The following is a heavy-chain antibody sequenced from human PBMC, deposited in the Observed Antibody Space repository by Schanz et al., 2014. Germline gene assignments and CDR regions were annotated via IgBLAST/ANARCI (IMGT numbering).Heavy chain of an antibody. CDR2: ISYDGSNK. CDR1: GFTFSTYA. J-gene: IGHJ4*02. CDR3: ARVYRWQHILGHFDS. D-gene: IGHD6-13*01. V-gene: IGHV3-30*04. Sequence: QVQLVESGGGVVQPGRSLRLSCAASGFTFSTYAIHWVRQAPGKGLEWVAVISYDGSNKYYADSVKGRFTISRDNSKNTLYLQMNSLRADDTAVYYCARVYRWQHILGHFDSWGQGSLVTVSS.